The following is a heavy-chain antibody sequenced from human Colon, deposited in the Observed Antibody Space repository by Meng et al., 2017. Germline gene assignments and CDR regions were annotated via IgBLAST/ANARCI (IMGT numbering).Heavy chain of an antibody. J-gene: IGHJ5*02. D-gene: IGHD3-10*01. CDR3: ARRVRGVISWFDP. CDR1: VGSFIGYY. CDR2: INHSGST. Sequence: GLLKPSVTLSSPCASVVGSFIGYYWSWIRQPPGKGLELIGEINHSGSTNYNPSLKSRVTISVDTSKNQFSLKLSSVTAADTAVYYCARRVRGVISWFDPWGQGTLVTVSS. V-gene: IGHV4-34*01.